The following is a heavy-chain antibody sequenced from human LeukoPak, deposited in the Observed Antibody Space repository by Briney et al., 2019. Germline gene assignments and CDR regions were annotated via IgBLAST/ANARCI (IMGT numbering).Heavy chain of an antibody. J-gene: IGHJ5*02. D-gene: IGHD6-19*01. CDR3: ARVQGIAVAGWFDP. Sequence: PSETVSLTCTVSGGSISSGSYYWSWIRQPAGKGLEWIGRIYTSGSTNYNPSLKSRVTISVDTSKNQFSLKLSSVTAADTAVYYCARVQGIAVAGWFDPWGQGTLVTVSS. CDR2: IYTSGST. CDR1: GGSISSGSYY. V-gene: IGHV4-61*02.